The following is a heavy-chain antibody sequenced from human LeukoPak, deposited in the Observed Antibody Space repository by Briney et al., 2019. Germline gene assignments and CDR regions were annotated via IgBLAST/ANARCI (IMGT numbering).Heavy chain of an antibody. CDR1: GFTFDDYG. V-gene: IGHV3-20*04. CDR2: INWNGGST. D-gene: IGHD6-19*01. CDR3: ARLGISVSGGGAYYFDN. Sequence: GGSLRLSCAASGFTFDDYGISWVRQAPGKGLEWVSGINWNGGSTNYADSVKGRFTISRDNAKNSLYLQMNSLRAEDTALYYCARLGISVSGGGAYYFDNWGQGTLVTVSS. J-gene: IGHJ4*02.